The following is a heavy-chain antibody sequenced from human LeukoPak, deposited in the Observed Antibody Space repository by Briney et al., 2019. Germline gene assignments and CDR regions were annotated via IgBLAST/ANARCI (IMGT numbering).Heavy chain of an antibody. J-gene: IGHJ5*02. Sequence: GVSVKVSCKASGYRFIGSYMNWVRQAPGQGLEWMGWINPNSGGTYYAQKFQGRVTMTRDTSINTAYMELSSLTSDDTAVYYCARDPGEKAYSYDSQTYYRLRWLDPWGQGTQVTVSS. CDR2: INPNSGGT. V-gene: IGHV1-2*02. CDR1: GYRFIGSY. CDR3: ARDPGEKAYSYDSQTYYRLRWLDP. D-gene: IGHD3-22*01.